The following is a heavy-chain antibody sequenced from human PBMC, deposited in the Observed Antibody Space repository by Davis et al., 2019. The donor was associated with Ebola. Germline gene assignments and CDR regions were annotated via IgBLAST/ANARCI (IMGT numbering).Heavy chain of an antibody. D-gene: IGHD1-26*01. J-gene: IGHJ6*02. CDR3: ARYGARTSWNSRAYYYYGMDV. V-gene: IGHV4-59*01. CDR2: IYNSGSA. Sequence: SETLSLTCSVSGDSISSSYWTWIRQSPGKGLEWIGYIYNSGSANYNPSLKSRVTMSVDTSRKQFSLRLNSVTAVDTAVYYCARYGARTSWNSRAYYYYGMDVWGQGTTVTVSS. CDR1: GDSISSSY.